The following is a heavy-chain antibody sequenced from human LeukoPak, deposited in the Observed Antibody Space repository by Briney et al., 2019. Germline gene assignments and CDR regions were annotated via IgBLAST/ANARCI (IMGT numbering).Heavy chain of an antibody. Sequence: GGPRRLSCAAPGFTFSSYGMHGVRQPPGKGLEGVAVISYDGSNKYYADSVKGRFTISRDNSKNTLYLQMNSLRAEDTAVYYCAKDGSSGYYYGSHWGQGTLVTVSS. J-gene: IGHJ4*02. D-gene: IGHD3-22*01. CDR3: AKDGSSGYYYGSH. CDR1: GFTFSSYG. V-gene: IGHV3-30*18. CDR2: ISYDGSNK.